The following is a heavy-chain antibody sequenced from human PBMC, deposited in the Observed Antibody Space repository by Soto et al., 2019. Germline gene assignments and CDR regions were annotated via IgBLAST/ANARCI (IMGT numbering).Heavy chain of an antibody. J-gene: IGHJ4*02. CDR3: ARSRYYYDTSDYLDY. V-gene: IGHV3-30-3*01. Sequence: QVQLVESGGGVVQPGRSLRLSCAASGFTFNSDAVHWVRQAPGKGLEWVAVISYHGSDKYYADSVKGRFTISRDNSKNTLYLQMNSLIPEDTAVYYCARSRYYYDTSDYLDYWGQGTLLTVSS. D-gene: IGHD3-22*01. CDR1: GFTFNSDA. CDR2: ISYHGSDK.